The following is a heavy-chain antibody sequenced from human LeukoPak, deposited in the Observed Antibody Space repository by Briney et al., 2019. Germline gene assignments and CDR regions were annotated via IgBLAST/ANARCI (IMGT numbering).Heavy chain of an antibody. CDR1: GFTFSSYA. CDR2: IKQDETEK. Sequence: GGSLRLSCAASGFTFSSYAMSWVRQAPGKGLEWVANIKQDETEKFYLGSVKGRFTISRDNAKNSLYLQMNSLRAEDTAVYYCAKDLILGYCSGGSCRNDYWGQGTLVTVSS. V-gene: IGHV3-7*03. J-gene: IGHJ4*02. D-gene: IGHD2-15*01. CDR3: AKDLILGYCSGGSCRNDY.